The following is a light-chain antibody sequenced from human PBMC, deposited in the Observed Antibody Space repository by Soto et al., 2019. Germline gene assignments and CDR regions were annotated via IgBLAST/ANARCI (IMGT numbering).Light chain of an antibody. Sequence: EIVMTQSPATLSVSPGERATLSCRASQSVSSNLAWYQQKPGQPPRLLIYGASNRATGIPDRFSGSGSGTDFTLTISRLEPEDFAVYYCQQYGSPGTFGQGTKVDI. CDR1: QSVSSN. V-gene: IGKV3-20*01. CDR3: QQYGSPGT. J-gene: IGKJ1*01. CDR2: GAS.